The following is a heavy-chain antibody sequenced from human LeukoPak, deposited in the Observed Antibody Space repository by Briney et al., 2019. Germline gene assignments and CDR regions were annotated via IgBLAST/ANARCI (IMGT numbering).Heavy chain of an antibody. CDR2: IIPILGIA. V-gene: IGHV1-69*04. Sequence: SVKVSCKASGGTFSSYAISWVRQAPGQGLGWMGRIIPILGIANYAQKFQGRVTITADKSTSTAYMELSSLRSEDTAVYYCARDQGSGGPRDPGYYFDYWGQGTLVTVSS. CDR1: GGTFSSYA. CDR3: ARDQGSGGPRDPGYYFDY. J-gene: IGHJ4*02. D-gene: IGHD6-19*01.